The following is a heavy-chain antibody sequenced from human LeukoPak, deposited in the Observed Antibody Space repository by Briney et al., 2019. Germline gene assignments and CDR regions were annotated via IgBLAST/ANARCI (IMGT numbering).Heavy chain of an antibody. CDR3: ARDRWESK. CDR2: ISTDSTTI. Sequence: GGSLRLSCAASGFTFSSSTMNWVRQAPGKGLEWISYISTDSTTIYYADSVKGGFTISRDNAKNSLFLHMNTLRDEDTAVYYCARDRWESKWGQGTLVTVSS. D-gene: IGHD1-26*01. J-gene: IGHJ4*02. CDR1: GFTFSSST. V-gene: IGHV3-48*02.